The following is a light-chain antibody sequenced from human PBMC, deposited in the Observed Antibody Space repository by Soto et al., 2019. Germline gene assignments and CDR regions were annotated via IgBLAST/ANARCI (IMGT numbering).Light chain of an antibody. CDR3: SSYTTTXTYV. J-gene: IGLJ1*01. V-gene: IGLV2-14*01. Sequence: QSPLSHPACVSGSPVQSITISCTGTSSDVCGYNSFSWYQQEPGKSPKLLIYEVNNRFSGVSNRFSGSKSGNTASLTISGVRTEDEAHYYCSSYTTTXTYVFG. CDR2: EVN. CDR1: SSDVCGYNS.